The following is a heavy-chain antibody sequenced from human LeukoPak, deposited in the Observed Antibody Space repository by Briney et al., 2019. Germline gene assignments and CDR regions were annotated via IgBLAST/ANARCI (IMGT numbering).Heavy chain of an antibody. CDR1: GGSISSTYYY. CDR3: ARGLRRSKMYYDILRAIDY. V-gene: IGHV4-39*07. J-gene: IGHJ4*02. Sequence: PSETLSLTCTVSGGSISSTYYYWGWIRQPPGKGLEWIGEINHSGSTNYNPSLKSRVTISVDTSKNQFSLKLSSVTAADTAVYYCARGLRRSKMYYDILRAIDYWGQGTLVTVSS. D-gene: IGHD3-9*01. CDR2: INHSGST.